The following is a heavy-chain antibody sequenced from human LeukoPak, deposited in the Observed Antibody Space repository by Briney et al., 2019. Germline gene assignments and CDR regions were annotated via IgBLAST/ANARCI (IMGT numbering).Heavy chain of an antibody. V-gene: IGHV1-69*13. Sequence: SVTVSCTASGGTFSSYAISWVRQAPGQGLEWMGGIIPIFGTANYAQKFQGRVTITADESTSTAYMELSSLRSEDTAVYYCARGVISRGYFDYWGQGTLVTVSS. CDR2: IIPIFGTA. CDR3: ARGVISRGYFDY. J-gene: IGHJ4*02. CDR1: GGTFSSYA. D-gene: IGHD3-16*02.